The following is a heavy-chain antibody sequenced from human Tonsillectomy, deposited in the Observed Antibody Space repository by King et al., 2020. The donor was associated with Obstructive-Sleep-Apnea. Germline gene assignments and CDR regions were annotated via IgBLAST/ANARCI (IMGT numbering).Heavy chain of an antibody. D-gene: IGHD5-24*01. J-gene: IGHJ6*02. CDR2: ISAYNGNT. CDR1: GYTFTNYG. V-gene: IGHV1-18*01. CDR3: ARVGGGYNLDFYYGMDV. Sequence: QVQLVQSGAEVKKPGASVKVSCKASGYTFTNYGITWVRQAPGQGPEWMGWISAYNGNTNYAQKLQGRVTMTTDTSTGTAYMELRSLRSDDTAVYYCARVGGGYNLDFYYGMDVWGQGTTVTVSS.